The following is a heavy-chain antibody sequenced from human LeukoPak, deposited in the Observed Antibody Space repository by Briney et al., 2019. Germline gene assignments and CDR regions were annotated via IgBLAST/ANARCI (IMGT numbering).Heavy chain of an antibody. D-gene: IGHD1-26*01. V-gene: IGHV3-53*01. Sequence: GGSLRLSCAASGFTVSSNYMSWVRQAPGKGLEWVSVIYSGGSTYYADSVKGRYTISRDNSKNTLYLQMNSLRAEDTAVYYCARFPLNLIVGAPQKAFDIWGQGTMVTVSS. CDR1: GFTVSSNY. J-gene: IGHJ3*02. CDR3: ARFPLNLIVGAPQKAFDI. CDR2: IYSGGST.